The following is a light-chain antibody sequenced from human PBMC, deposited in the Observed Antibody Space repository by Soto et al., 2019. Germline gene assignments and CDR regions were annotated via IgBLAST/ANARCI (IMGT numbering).Light chain of an antibody. CDR3: QSYDSSLSGYV. CDR2: SNS. Sequence: QSVLTQPPSVSRAPGQRVTISCTGSSSNIGAGYDVHWYQQLPGTAPKLLIYSNSNRPSGVPDRFSGSKSGTSASLAITGIQAEDEADYYCQSYDSSLSGYVVGTGTKLTVL. CDR1: SSNIGAGYD. J-gene: IGLJ1*01. V-gene: IGLV1-40*01.